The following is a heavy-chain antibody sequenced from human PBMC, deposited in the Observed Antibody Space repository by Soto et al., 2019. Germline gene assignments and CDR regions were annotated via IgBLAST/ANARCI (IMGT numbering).Heavy chain of an antibody. V-gene: IGHV3-23*01. CDR2: FSGSGGST. J-gene: IGHJ4*02. CDR1: GFPFCSYA. Sequence: PGGSLRPSCAAPGFPFCSYAMGWVPPAPREGLECVSAFSGSGGSTHYADSVKGRLTIYRDNPKNTLYPQMNSLRAEDTAVYYCAKLGGSSGYYYVYHLDDWGQGNLVTVS. CDR3: AKLGGSSGYYYVYHLDD. D-gene: IGHD3-22*01.